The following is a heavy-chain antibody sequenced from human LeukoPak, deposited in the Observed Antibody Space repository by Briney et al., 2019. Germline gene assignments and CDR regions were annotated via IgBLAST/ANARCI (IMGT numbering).Heavy chain of an antibody. CDR2: IYPGGSDT. J-gene: IGHJ4*02. CDR1: GYSINNYW. V-gene: IGHV5-51*01. Sequence: GESLKISCKGSGYSINNYWIGWVRQMPGKGLEWMGIIYPGGSDTRYSPSFQGQVTISADKSISTAYLQWSSLKASDTAMYYCARYTDYSNYEVDYWGQGTLVTVSS. CDR3: ARYTDYSNYEVDY. D-gene: IGHD4-11*01.